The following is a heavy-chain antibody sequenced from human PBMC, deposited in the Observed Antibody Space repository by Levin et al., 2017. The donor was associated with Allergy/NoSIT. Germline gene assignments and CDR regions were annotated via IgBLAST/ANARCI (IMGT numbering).Heavy chain of an antibody. Sequence: PSQTLSLTCTVSGGSVSSSSYYWGWIRQPPGKGLEWIGTIYYSGSTYYNPSLKSRVTISVDTSKNQFSLELSSVTAADTAVFYCARTHSSGWSNFDYWGQGTLVTVSS. CDR3: ARTHSSGWSNFDY. V-gene: IGHV4-39*01. CDR1: GGSVSSSSYY. CDR2: IYYSGST. J-gene: IGHJ4*02. D-gene: IGHD6-19*01.